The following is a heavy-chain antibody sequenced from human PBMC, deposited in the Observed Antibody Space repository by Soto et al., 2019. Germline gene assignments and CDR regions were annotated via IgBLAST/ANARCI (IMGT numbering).Heavy chain of an antibody. V-gene: IGHV2-5*02. CDR3: AHSGGEVCSSTRCPNWFYP. CDR2: IYWDDDK. Sequence: QITLKESGPTLVKPTQTLTLTCTFSGFSLSTSGVGVGWIRQPPGKALEWLALIYWDDDKRYSPSLKSRLTITKDTSKNQVVLTMTNMDPVDTATYYCAHSGGEVCSSTRCPNWFYPWGQGTLVTVSS. D-gene: IGHD2-2*01. J-gene: IGHJ5*02. CDR1: GFSLSTSGVG.